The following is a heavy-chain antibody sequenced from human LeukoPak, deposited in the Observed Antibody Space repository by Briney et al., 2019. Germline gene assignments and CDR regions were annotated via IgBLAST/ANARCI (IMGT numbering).Heavy chain of an antibody. V-gene: IGHV3-23*01. J-gene: IGHJ6*02. Sequence: QPGGSLRLSCAASGFTFSSYAMSWVRQTPGEGLEWVSAVSGSGGSTYDADSVKGRFTISRDNSKNTLYLQMNSLRAEDTAVYYCAKAYTYSFGSGSYYGHYYGMDVWGQGTTVTVSS. CDR3: AKAYTYSFGSGSYYGHYYGMDV. D-gene: IGHD3-10*01. CDR1: GFTFSSYA. CDR2: VSGSGGST.